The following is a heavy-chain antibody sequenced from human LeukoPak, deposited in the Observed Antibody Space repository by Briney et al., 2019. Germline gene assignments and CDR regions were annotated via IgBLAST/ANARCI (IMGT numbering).Heavy chain of an antibody. Sequence: PGGSLRLSCAASGFTFSSYSMNCVRQAPGKGLEWVSYISSSSSTIYYADSVKGRFTISRDNAKNSLYLQMNSLRAEDTAVYYCARRLPGTTGLGYFDYWGQGTLVTVSS. J-gene: IGHJ4*02. CDR1: GFTFSSYS. D-gene: IGHD4-17*01. CDR3: ARRLPGTTGLGYFDY. CDR2: ISSSSSTI. V-gene: IGHV3-48*01.